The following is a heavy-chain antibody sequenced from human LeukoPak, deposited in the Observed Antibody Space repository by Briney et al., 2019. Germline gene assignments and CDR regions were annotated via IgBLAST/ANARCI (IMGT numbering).Heavy chain of an antibody. V-gene: IGHV4-34*01. Sequence: SETLSLTCAVYGGSFSGYYWSWIRQPPGKGLEWIGEINHSGSTNYNPSLKSRVTISVDTSKNQFSPKLSSVTAADTAVYYCARGLDGSGASWGQGTLVTVSS. CDR1: GGSFSGYY. CDR2: INHSGST. D-gene: IGHD3-10*01. CDR3: ARGLDGSGAS. J-gene: IGHJ5*02.